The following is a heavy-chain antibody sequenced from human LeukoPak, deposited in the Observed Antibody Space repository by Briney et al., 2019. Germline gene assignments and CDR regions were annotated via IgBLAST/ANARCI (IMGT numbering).Heavy chain of an antibody. CDR3: ARDSGVVSFDY. CDR1: GFTFDDYA. D-gene: IGHD3-10*01. Sequence: GGSLRLSCAASGFTFDDYAMHWVRQAPGKGLEWVSGITWNSGSIGYADSVKSRFTISRDNAKNSLYLQMNSLRAEDTAVYYCARDSGVVSFDYWGQGTLVTVSS. CDR2: ITWNSGSI. J-gene: IGHJ4*02. V-gene: IGHV3-9*01.